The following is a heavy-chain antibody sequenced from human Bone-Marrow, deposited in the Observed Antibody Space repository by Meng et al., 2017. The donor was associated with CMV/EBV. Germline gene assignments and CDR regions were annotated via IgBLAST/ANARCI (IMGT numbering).Heavy chain of an antibody. V-gene: IGHV1-2*02. CDR2: INPNSGGT. CDR3: ARHPRTSYSSTRFDY. J-gene: IGHJ4*02. CDR1: GYTFTGYY. D-gene: IGHD6-13*01. Sequence: ASVKVSCKASGYTFTGYYMHWVRQAPGQGLEWMGWINPNSGGTNYAQKFQGRVTMTRDTSISTAYTEMIRLRSDDTAVYYCARHPRTSYSSTRFDYWGQGTLVTVSS.